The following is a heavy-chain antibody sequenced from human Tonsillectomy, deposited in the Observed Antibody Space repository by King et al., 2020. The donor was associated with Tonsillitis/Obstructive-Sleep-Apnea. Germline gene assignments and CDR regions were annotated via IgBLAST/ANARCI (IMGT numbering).Heavy chain of an antibody. CDR1: GFTFSSYG. CDR2: IWYDGSNK. V-gene: IGHV3-33*01. J-gene: IGHJ4*02. Sequence: VQLVESGGGVVQPGRSLRLSCAASGFTFSSYGMHWVRQAPGKGLEWVAVIWYDGSNKYYADSVKGRFTISRDNSKNTLYLQMNSLRAEDTAVYYCARDGYCSGGSCYSGVPTHWGQGTLVTVSS. D-gene: IGHD2-15*01. CDR3: ARDGYCSGGSCYSGVPTH.